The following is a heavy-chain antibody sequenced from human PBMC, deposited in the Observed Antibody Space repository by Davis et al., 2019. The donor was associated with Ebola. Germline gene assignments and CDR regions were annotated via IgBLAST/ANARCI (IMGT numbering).Heavy chain of an antibody. CDR1: GFTFSRYW. Sequence: GGSLRLSCAASGFTFSRYWMAWVRQAPGKGLEWVANIKQDGSEKYYVDSVKGRFTISRDNAKNSLYLQMNSLRDEDTAVYFCARDRDYGDYERNYYHYGMDVWGQGTTVVVSS. J-gene: IGHJ6*02. V-gene: IGHV3-7*01. D-gene: IGHD4-17*01. CDR2: IKQDGSEK. CDR3: ARDRDYGDYERNYYHYGMDV.